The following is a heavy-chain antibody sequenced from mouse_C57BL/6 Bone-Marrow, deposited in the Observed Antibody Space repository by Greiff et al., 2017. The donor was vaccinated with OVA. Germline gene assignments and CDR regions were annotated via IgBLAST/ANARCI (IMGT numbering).Heavy chain of an antibody. V-gene: IGHV1-14*01. D-gene: IGHD1-1*01. CDR2: IYPYNDGT. CDR1: GYTFTSYV. Sequence: EVKLQESGPELVKPGASVKMSCKASGYTFTSYVMHWVKQKPGQGLEWIGYIYPYNDGTKYNEKFKGKATLTSDKSSSTAYMELSSLTSEDSAVYYCARPRITTVVAHWYFDVWGTGTTVTVSS. J-gene: IGHJ1*03. CDR3: ARPRITTVVAHWYFDV.